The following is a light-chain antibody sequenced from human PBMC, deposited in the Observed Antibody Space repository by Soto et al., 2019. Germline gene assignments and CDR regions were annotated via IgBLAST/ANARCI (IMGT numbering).Light chain of an antibody. J-gene: IGKJ3*01. Sequence: EIVLTQSPGTLSLSPGKISTLSCRASQSVSNNYLAWYQQKPGPDPRLLIYGASNRATGIQDTSSGSGSGTDFTLTIRRLEPEDFAVYYCQQYGSSGTFGPGTKWIS. V-gene: IGKV3-20*01. CDR1: QSVSNNY. CDR2: GAS. CDR3: QQYGSSGT.